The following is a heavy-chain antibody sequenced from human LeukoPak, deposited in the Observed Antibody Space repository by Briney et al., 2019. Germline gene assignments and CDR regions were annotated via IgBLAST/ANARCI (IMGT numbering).Heavy chain of an antibody. J-gene: IGHJ3*02. CDR1: GFTVSSNY. Sequence: GGPLRLSCAASGFTVSSNYMSWVRQAPGKGLEWVSVIYSGGSTYYADSVKGRFTISRDNSKNTLYLQMNSLRAEDTAVYYCAKDYLDIVVVPAALDAFDIWGQGTMVTVSS. CDR3: AKDYLDIVVVPAALDAFDI. CDR2: IYSGGST. V-gene: IGHV3-53*01. D-gene: IGHD2-2*03.